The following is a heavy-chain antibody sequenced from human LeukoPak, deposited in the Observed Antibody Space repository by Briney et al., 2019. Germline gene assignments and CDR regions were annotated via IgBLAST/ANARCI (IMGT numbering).Heavy chain of an antibody. V-gene: IGHV3-7*02. D-gene: IGHD2-21*02. CDR2: IKQAGSEK. CDR1: GLTFTNYW. Sequence: GGSLRLSCAASGLTFTNYWMTWVRQAPGKGLEWVATIKQAGSEKYYVDSVKGRFTISRDNAKNSLFLQVSSLRAEDTAVYYCATLRGDCCFDYRGQGAPVTVSS. CDR3: ATLRGDCCFDY. J-gene: IGHJ4*02.